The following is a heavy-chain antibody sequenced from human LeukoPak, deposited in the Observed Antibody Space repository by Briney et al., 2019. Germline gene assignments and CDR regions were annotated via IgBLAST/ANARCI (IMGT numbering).Heavy chain of an antibody. CDR1: GFTFSNYA. Sequence: GGSLRLSCVASGFTFSNYALSWVRKAPGKGLEWVSTISGSGGSTYYADPVKGRFTISRDNSKNTLYLQMNSLRAEDMAVYHCAKGRGGYCSGGSCYSAADAFDIWGQGTMVTVSS. V-gene: IGHV3-23*01. CDR2: ISGSGGST. J-gene: IGHJ3*02. D-gene: IGHD2-15*01. CDR3: AKGRGGYCSGGSCYSAADAFDI.